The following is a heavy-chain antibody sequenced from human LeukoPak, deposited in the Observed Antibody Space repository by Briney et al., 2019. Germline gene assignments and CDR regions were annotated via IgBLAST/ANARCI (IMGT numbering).Heavy chain of an antibody. CDR1: GFTFGSYA. CDR2: IDASGGST. Sequence: GGSLRLSCAASGFTFGSYAMTWVRQAPGKGLEWVSSIDASGGSTYYADSVKGRFTISRDNSKNTFYLQMNTLRADDTVVYYCAKGPGSGWYGWFAPWGQGTLVTVSS. V-gene: IGHV3-23*01. CDR3: AKGPGSGWYGWFAP. D-gene: IGHD6-19*01. J-gene: IGHJ5*02.